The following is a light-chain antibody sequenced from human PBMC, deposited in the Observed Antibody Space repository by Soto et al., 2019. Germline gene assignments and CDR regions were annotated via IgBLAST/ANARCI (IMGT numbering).Light chain of an antibody. CDR3: QQFNNYPST. CDR2: DVS. Sequence: AIHLTQSPSSLSSSVGDRVTITCRASQDIRGALAWYQQKPGKAPKMFIYDVSTLERGVPSRFSSSSSGTVFTITISSLHPEDFANYYYQQFNNYPSTFGQGTRVEIK. J-gene: IGKJ5*01. CDR1: QDIRGA. V-gene: IGKV1D-13*01.